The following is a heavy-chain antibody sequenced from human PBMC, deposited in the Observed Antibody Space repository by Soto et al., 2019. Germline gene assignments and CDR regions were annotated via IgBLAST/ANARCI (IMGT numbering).Heavy chain of an antibody. CDR1: GGTFSSYA. J-gene: IGHJ6*02. Sequence: SVKVSCKASGGTFSSYAISWVRQAPGQGLEWMGGIIPIFGTANYAQKFQGRVTITADESTSTAYMELSSLRSEDTAVYYCVQGRTVGRRLWGYYYGMDVWGQGTTVTVSS. V-gene: IGHV1-69*13. CDR2: IIPIFGTA. D-gene: IGHD1-1*01. CDR3: VQGRTVGRRLWGYYYGMDV.